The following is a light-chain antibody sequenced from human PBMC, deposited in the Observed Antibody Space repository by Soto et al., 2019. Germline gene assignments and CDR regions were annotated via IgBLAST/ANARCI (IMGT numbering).Light chain of an antibody. CDR2: GTS. Sequence: EIVMTQSPVTLSVSPGERATLSCRASQNISRSLAWYQQKPGQGPSLLIYGTSTRAGGVPARFSGGGSGTEFTLTITSLQSEDFAVYYCQQYNNWPPWTFGQGTKVEIK. CDR1: QNISRS. CDR3: QQYNNWPPWT. J-gene: IGKJ1*01. V-gene: IGKV3-15*01.